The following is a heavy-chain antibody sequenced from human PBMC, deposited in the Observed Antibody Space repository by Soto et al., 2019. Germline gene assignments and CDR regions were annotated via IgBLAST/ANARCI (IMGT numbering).Heavy chain of an antibody. CDR3: AKDPSSGWWSAPFDY. Sequence: GGSLRLSCAAPGFTLSSFSMNLVRPAPGKGLEWVSAISGSGGSTYYADSVKGRFTISRDNSKNTLYLQMNSLRAEDTAVYYCAKDPSSGWWSAPFDYWGQGTLVTVSS. D-gene: IGHD6-19*01. V-gene: IGHV3-23*01. CDR1: GFTLSSFS. J-gene: IGHJ4*02. CDR2: ISGSGGST.